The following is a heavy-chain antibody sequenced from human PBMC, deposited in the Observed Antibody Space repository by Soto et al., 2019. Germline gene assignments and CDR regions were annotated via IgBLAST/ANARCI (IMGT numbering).Heavy chain of an antibody. D-gene: IGHD3-3*01. CDR3: ATGVIWIGYFTVDS. Sequence: QVLLVQSGAEVKKPGSSVKISCKASGGSFGNSAINWVRQTPGQGLEWLGGFIPVYRTLNYAQKFQGRVPITEDESTGTAYMTLNSLASTDTAVYYCATGVIWIGYFTVDSWGQGTRVTVSS. V-gene: IGHV1-69*01. CDR1: GGSFGNSA. J-gene: IGHJ4*02. CDR2: FIPVYRTL.